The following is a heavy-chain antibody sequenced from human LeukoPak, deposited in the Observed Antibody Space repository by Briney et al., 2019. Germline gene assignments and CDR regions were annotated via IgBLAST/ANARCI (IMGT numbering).Heavy chain of an antibody. CDR3: ARNAKTTLTTSYSMDV. D-gene: IGHD4-17*01. Sequence: SETLSLTCTVSGGSISNSNYHWGWIRQPPGKGLEWIGSIYYSGNTYYNPSLKSRATISVDTSKNQFSLKLISVPAADKACYHCARNAKTTLTTSYSMDVWGKGTTVTVSS. CDR1: GGSISNSNYH. J-gene: IGHJ6*03. CDR2: IYYSGNT. V-gene: IGHV4-39*01.